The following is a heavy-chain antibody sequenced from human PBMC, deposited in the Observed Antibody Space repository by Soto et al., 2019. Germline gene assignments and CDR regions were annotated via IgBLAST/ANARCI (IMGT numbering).Heavy chain of an antibody. CDR1: GFTVSSYG. V-gene: IGHV3-30*02. CDR3: ENKGYDSSGQYSSYLQS. CDR2: MWYYGRYK. Sequence: GGTLRLSCAASGFTVSSYGIHWVRQAPGKGLEWVAVMWYYGRYKYYEEAVKGRLKIYRDNSKKKLYLQMNRLRAEDTAMYYCENKGYDSSGQYSSYLQSWGPGT. J-gene: IGHJ4*02. D-gene: IGHD3-22*01.